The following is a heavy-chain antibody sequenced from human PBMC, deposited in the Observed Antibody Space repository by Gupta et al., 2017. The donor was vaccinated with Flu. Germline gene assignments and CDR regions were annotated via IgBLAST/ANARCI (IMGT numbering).Heavy chain of an antibody. Sequence: QVQLQQWGAGLLKPSETLSLTCAVYGGSFSGYYWSWIRQPPGKGLEWIGEINHSGSTNYNPSLKSRVTISVDTSKNQFSLKLSSVTAADTAVYYCARGLRAKCSGGSCYSSAYWGQGTLVTGSS. CDR3: ARGLRAKCSGGSCYSSAY. V-gene: IGHV4-34*01. CDR2: INHSGST. D-gene: IGHD2-15*01. CDR1: GGSFSGYY. J-gene: IGHJ4*02.